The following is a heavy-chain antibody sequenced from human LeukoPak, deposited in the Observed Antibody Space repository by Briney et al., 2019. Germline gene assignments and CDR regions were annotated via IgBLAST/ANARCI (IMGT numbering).Heavy chain of an antibody. J-gene: IGHJ4*02. CDR3: TRRYYDSSGYYVDY. CDR2: IRSEAYGGTT. CDR1: GFTFGDYA. V-gene: IGHV3-49*03. D-gene: IGHD3-22*01. Sequence: GGSLRLSCTASGFTFGDYAMSWFRQAPGKGLEWVGFIRSEAYGGTTEYAASVKGRFTISRDDSKSIAYLQMNSLKTEDTAVYYCTRRYYDSSGYYVDYWGQGTLVTVSS.